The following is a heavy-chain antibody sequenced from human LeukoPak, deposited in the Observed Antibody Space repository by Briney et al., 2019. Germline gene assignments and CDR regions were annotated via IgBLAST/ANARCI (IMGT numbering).Heavy chain of an antibody. J-gene: IGHJ4*02. Sequence: ASVKVSCKASGYTFTSYGISWVRQAPGQGLEWMGWISAYNGNTNYVQKLQGRVTMTTDTSTSTAYMELRSLRSDDTAVYYCARGRRYFERLGIDYWGRGTLVTVSS. CDR3: ARGRRYFERLGIDY. CDR1: GYTFTSYG. D-gene: IGHD3-9*01. CDR2: ISAYNGNT. V-gene: IGHV1-18*01.